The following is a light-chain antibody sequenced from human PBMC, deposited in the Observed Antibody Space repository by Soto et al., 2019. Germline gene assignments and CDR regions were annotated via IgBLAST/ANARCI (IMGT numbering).Light chain of an antibody. J-gene: IGLJ2*01. CDR3: SAWDGSRSGVL. CDR2: RNS. Sequence: QSVLTQPPSASGTPGQRVTISCSGTSSNIGSNYVYWYQQLPGTVPQLLIYRNSERPSGVPDRFSGSKSGTTASLAISGLRSEDEADYYCSAWDGSRSGVLLGGGTKVTVL. CDR1: SSNIGSNY. V-gene: IGLV1-47*01.